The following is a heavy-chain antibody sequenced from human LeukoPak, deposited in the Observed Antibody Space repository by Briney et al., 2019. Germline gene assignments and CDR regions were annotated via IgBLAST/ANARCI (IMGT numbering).Heavy chain of an antibody. CDR1: GGSIDINY. CDR3: ARRPFFDSAH. V-gene: IGHV4-4*07. J-gene: IGHJ4*02. D-gene: IGHD3-3*02. CDR2: VSSSGTT. Sequence: SETLSLTCSVSGGSIDINYWTWIRQPVGKGLEWIGRVSSSGTTDYNPSLRSRVNIFVDKSKSQFSLRLNSVTAADTAVYYCARRPFFDSAHCAQAALVLVSS.